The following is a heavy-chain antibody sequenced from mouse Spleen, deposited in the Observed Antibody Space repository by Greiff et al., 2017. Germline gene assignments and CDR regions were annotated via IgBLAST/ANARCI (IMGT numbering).Heavy chain of an antibody. CDR3: ARGLWAMDY. J-gene: IGHJ4*01. V-gene: IGHV1-18*01. D-gene: IGHD6-1*01. CDR2: INPNNGGT. Sequence: DVKLQESGPELVKPGASVKIPCKASGYTFTDYNMDWVKQSHGKSLEWIGDINPNNGGTIYNQKFKGKATLTVDKSSSTAYMELRSLTSEDTAVYYCARGLWAMDYWGQGTSVTVSS. CDR1: GYTFTDYN.